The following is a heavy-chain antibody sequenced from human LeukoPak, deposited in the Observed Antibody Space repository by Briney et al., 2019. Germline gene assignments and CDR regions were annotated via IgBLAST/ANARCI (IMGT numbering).Heavy chain of an antibody. CDR2: IYYSGTT. J-gene: IGHJ4*02. Sequence: PSETLSLTCTVSSGSISSDYWSWIRQPPGKGLEWIGYIYYSGTTNYNPSLKSRVTMSVDTSKKLFTLKLSSVTAADTDVYYCARSKYYSDYWGQGTPVTVSS. V-gene: IGHV4-59*01. CDR1: SGSISSDY. CDR3: ARSKYYSDY. D-gene: IGHD2/OR15-2a*01.